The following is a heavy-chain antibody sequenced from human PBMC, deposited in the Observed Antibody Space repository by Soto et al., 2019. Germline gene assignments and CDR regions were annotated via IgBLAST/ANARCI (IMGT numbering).Heavy chain of an antibody. CDR2: IYYSGST. J-gene: IGHJ4*02. Sequence: SETLSLTCTVSGGSISSGGYYWSWIRQHPGKGLEWIGYIYYSGSTYYNPSLKSRVTISVDTSKNQFSLKLSSVTAADTAVYYCARAKRITIFGVVILAQHQYYFDYWGQGTLVTVYS. V-gene: IGHV4-31*03. D-gene: IGHD3-3*01. CDR3: ARAKRITIFGVVILAQHQYYFDY. CDR1: GGSISSGGYY.